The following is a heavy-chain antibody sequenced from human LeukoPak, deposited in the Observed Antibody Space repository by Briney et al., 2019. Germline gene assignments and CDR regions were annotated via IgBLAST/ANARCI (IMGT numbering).Heavy chain of an antibody. CDR2: VNHSGRT. Sequence: PSETLSLTCAVYGGSFSDYWWTWIRQSPGKGLEWIGEVNHSGRTNYNPSLKSRVTISVDTSKNQFSLELSSVTAADTAVYYCARGRYGSGVDYWGQGTLVTVSS. J-gene: IGHJ4*02. CDR1: GGSFSDYW. D-gene: IGHD3-10*01. CDR3: ARGRYGSGVDY. V-gene: IGHV4-34*01.